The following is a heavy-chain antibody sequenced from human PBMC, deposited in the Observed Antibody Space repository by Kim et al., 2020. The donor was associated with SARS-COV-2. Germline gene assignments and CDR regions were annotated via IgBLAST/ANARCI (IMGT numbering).Heavy chain of an antibody. V-gene: IGHV3-7*01. CDR2: IKQDGSEK. Sequence: GGSLRLSCAASGFTFSSYWMSWVRQAPGKGLEWVANIKQDGSEKYYVDSVKGRFTISRDNAKNSLYLQMNSLRAEDTAVYYCARDSHSSSWYGLDYWGQGTLVTVSS. CDR3: ARDSHSSSWYGLDY. CDR1: GFTFSSYW. D-gene: IGHD6-13*01. J-gene: IGHJ4*02.